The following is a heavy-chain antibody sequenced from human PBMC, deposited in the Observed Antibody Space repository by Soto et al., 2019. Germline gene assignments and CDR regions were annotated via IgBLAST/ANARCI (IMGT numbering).Heavy chain of an antibody. CDR2: INHSGST. J-gene: IGHJ5*02. CDR1: GGSFSGYY. CDR3: ARGHCSSTSCYRGWFDP. D-gene: IGHD2-2*02. V-gene: IGHV4-34*01. Sequence: QVQLQQWGAGLLKPSETLSLTCAVYGGSFSGYYWSWIRQPPGKGLEWIGEINHSGSTNYNPSLKSRVTISVDTSKNRFSLELSSVTAADTAVYYCARGHCSSTSCYRGWFDPWGQGTLVTVSS.